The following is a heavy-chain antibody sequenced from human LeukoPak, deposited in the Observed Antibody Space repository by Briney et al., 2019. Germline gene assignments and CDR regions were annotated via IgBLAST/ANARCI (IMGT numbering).Heavy chain of an antibody. CDR1: GGSISSYY. D-gene: IGHD2-2*01. Sequence: SETLSLTCTVSGGSISSYYWGWIRQPPGKGLEWIGSIYYSGSTYYNPSLKSRVTISVDTSKNQFSLKLSSVTAADTAVYYCARTAKDIVVVPAAIPGPGAFDYWGQGTLVTVSS. CDR3: ARTAKDIVVVPAAIPGPGAFDY. V-gene: IGHV4-39*01. J-gene: IGHJ4*02. CDR2: IYYSGST.